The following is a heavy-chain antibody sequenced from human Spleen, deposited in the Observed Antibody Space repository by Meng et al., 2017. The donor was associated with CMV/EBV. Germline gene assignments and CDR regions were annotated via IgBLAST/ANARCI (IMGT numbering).Heavy chain of an antibody. CDR3: ARDNWGFDY. Sequence: LSCAASGFIFSPYGMTWVRQAPGKGLEWVSSISLSSSYIYYADSVKGRFTISRDNAKNSLYLQMNSLSAEDTAVYYCARDNWGFDYWGQGTLVTVSS. V-gene: IGHV3-21*01. CDR1: GFIFSPYG. D-gene: IGHD7-27*01. CDR2: ISLSSSYI. J-gene: IGHJ4*02.